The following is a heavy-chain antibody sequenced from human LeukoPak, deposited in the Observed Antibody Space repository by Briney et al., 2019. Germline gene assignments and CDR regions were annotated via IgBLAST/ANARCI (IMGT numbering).Heavy chain of an antibody. CDR2: ISSSGSTI. V-gene: IGHV3-11*01. CDR1: GFIFTNYF. Sequence: PGGSLRLSCAASGFIFTNYFMSWIRQAPGKGLEWVSYISSSGSTIYYADSVKGRFTISRDNAKNSLYLQMNSLRAEDTAVYYCARDVGTVTPSFYFDYWSQGTLVTVSS. D-gene: IGHD4-17*01. J-gene: IGHJ4*02. CDR3: ARDVGTVTPSFYFDY.